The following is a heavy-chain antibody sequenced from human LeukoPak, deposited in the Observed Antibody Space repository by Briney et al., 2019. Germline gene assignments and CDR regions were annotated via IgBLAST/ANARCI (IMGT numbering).Heavy chain of an antibody. CDR1: GGSISSNNW. J-gene: IGHJ3*02. Sequence: SGTLSLTCAVSGGSISSNNWWSWVRQPPGKGLEWIGEISHSGSTGYNPSLKSRVTISVDTSKNQFSLKLSSVTAADTAVYYCAGGADFDWLLFRPGAFDIWGQGTMVTVSS. CDR2: ISHSGST. V-gene: IGHV4-4*02. D-gene: IGHD3-9*01. CDR3: AGGADFDWLLFRPGAFDI.